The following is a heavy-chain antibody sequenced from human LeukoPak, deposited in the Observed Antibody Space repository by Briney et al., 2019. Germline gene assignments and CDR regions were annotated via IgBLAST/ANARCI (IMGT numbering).Heavy chain of an antibody. V-gene: IGHV1-24*01. CDR3: ATGQSRWDYDFWSGYYINY. CDR1: GYTLTELS. CDR2: FDPEDGET. D-gene: IGHD3-3*01. Sequence: ASVKVSCKVSGYTLTELSMHWVRQAPGKGLEWMGGFDPEDGETIYAQKFQGRVTMTEDTSTGTAYMELSSLRSEDTAVYYCATGQSRWDYDFWSGYYINYWGQGTLVTVSS. J-gene: IGHJ4*02.